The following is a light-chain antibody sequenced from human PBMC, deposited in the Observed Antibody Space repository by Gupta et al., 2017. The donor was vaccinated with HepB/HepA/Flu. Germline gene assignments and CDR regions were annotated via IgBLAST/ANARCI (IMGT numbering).Light chain of an antibody. CDR3: SAWDSSLSAQV. V-gene: IGLV10-54*04. CDR1: SNNVGNQG. Sequence: HAGPTQPPSVSQGLRQTATLTCTGNSNNVGNQGAAWLQQHQGHPPKLLSYKNNNRPSGISERFSASRSGNTASLTITGLQPEDEADYYCSAWDSSLSAQVFGGGTKLTVL. J-gene: IGLJ2*01. CDR2: KNN.